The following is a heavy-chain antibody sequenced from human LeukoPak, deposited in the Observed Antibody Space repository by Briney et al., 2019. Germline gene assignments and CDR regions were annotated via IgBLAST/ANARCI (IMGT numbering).Heavy chain of an antibody. V-gene: IGHV3-30*02. CDR2: IRYDGSNK. CDR1: GFTFSSYG. CDR3: AKDLNDFWSGYSYGNNWFDP. Sequence: PGGSLRLSCAASGFTFSSYGMHWVRQAPGKGLEWVAFIRYDGSNKYYADSVKGRFTISRDSSKNTLYLQMNSLRAEDTAVYYCAKDLNDFWSGYSYGNNWFDPWGQGTLVTVSS. D-gene: IGHD3-3*01. J-gene: IGHJ5*02.